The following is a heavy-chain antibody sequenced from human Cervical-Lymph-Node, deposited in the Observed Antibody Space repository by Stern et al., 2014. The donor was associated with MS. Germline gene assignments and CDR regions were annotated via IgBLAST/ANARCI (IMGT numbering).Heavy chain of an antibody. D-gene: IGHD6-19*01. J-gene: IGHJ4*02. Sequence: EVQLEESGGGLVQPGGSLRLSCAASGFTFSSYWMSWVRQAPGKGLEWVANKRQDGSEKYYVDSVKGRFTIARDNAKNALYLQMNSLRAEDTSVYYCARAREQWLAYFDYWGQGTLVTVSS. CDR3: ARAREQWLAYFDY. CDR2: KRQDGSEK. V-gene: IGHV3-7*03. CDR1: GFTFSSYW.